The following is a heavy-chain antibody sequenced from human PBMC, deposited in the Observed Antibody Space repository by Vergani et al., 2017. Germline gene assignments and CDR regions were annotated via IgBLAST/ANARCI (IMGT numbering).Heavy chain of an antibody. Sequence: QVQLQESGPGLVKPSQTLSLTCTVSGGSISSGSYYWSWIRQPAGKGLEWIGRIYTSGSNNYNPSLKSRVTISGDTSKNQFSLKLSSVTAADTAVYYCARESVGPPRGAPTYYMDVWGKGTTVTVSS. CDR1: GGSISSGSYY. CDR2: IYTSGSN. J-gene: IGHJ6*03. CDR3: ARESVGPPRGAPTYYMDV. V-gene: IGHV4-61*02.